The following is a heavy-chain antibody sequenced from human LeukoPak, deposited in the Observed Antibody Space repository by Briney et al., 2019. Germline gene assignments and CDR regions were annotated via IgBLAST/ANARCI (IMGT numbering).Heavy chain of an antibody. CDR3: VTRDGVSSGFFNLDY. CDR2: INTNTGNP. J-gene: IGHJ4*02. CDR1: GYTFTHYA. D-gene: IGHD3-22*01. Sequence: GASVKVSCKASGYTFTHYAMNWVRQAPGQGLEWMGWINTNTGNPTYAQGFTGRFVFSLDASVSTAYLQISSLKAEYTAVYYCVTRDGVSSGFFNLDYWGQGTLVTVSS. V-gene: IGHV7-4-1*02.